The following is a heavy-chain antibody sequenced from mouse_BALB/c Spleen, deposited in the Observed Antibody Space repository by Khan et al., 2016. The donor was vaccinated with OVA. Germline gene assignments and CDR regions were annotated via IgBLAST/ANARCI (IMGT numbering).Heavy chain of an antibody. CDR2: IHSSGTT. D-gene: IGHD2-14*01. V-gene: IGHV3-1*02. CDR1: DFSITSGYG. J-gene: IGHJ2*01. Sequence: EVQLQESGPDLVKPSQSLSLTCTVTDFSITSGYGWHWIRQFPGNKLEWMGSIHSSGTTNYNPSLKSRTSITRDTSKNQFFLQLHCGSRKDTATYFCARWGLNRFDSYFDYWGQGTTLTVSS. CDR3: ARWGLNRFDSYFDY.